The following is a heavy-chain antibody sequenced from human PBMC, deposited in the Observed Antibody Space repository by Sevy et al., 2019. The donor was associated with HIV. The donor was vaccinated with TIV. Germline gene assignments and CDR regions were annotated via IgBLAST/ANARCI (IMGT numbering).Heavy chain of an antibody. D-gene: IGHD2-21*02. Sequence: LRLSCAASGFTVSSNYMSWVRQAPGKGLEWIGEINHSGSTNYNPSLKSRVTISVDTSKNQFSLKLSSVTAADTAVYYCARVPPPTAIRSGGYWGQGTLVTVSS. J-gene: IGHJ4*02. CDR2: INHSGST. CDR3: ARVPPPTAIRSGGY. V-gene: IGHV4-34*01. CDR1: GFTVSSNY.